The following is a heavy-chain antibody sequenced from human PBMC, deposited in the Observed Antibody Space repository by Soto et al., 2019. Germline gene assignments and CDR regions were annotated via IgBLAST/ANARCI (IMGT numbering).Heavy chain of an antibody. CDR2: ISPMFGAA. V-gene: IGHV1-69*19. D-gene: IGHD3-3*01. CDR1: GGTFNTYA. J-gene: IGHJ4*02. Sequence: QVQLVQSGAEMKKPGSSVKVSCQSSGGTFNTYAMNWVRQAPGQGPEWMGDISPMFGAANYAPKFQGRVTITADESTGTSYMQLSSLTSEDTALYFCAREVQGHTPAFFYWGQGTLVTVSS. CDR3: AREVQGHTPAFFY.